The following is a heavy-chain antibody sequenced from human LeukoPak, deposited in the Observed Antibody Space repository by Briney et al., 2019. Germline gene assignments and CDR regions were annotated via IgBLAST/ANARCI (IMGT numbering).Heavy chain of an antibody. J-gene: IGHJ5*02. CDR3: ARDLGQYYDTSDNWFDP. D-gene: IGHD3-22*01. CDR2: IYSGGNT. V-gene: IGHV3-66*01. Sequence: RSLRLSCAASGFTFSRYSMNWVRQAPGKGLEWVSFIYSGGNTHYSDSVKGRFTISRDNAKNTLNLQMHSLRAEDTAVYYCARDLGQYYDTSDNWFDPWGQGTLVTVSS. CDR1: GFTFSRYS.